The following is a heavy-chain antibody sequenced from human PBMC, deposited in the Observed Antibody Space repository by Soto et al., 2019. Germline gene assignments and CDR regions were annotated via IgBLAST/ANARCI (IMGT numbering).Heavy chain of an antibody. CDR2: IYYSGST. V-gene: IGHV4-39*01. CDR3: ARHERVAPPGYYYYYGMDV. D-gene: IGHD3-3*01. CDR1: GGSISSSSYY. Sequence: PSETLSLTCTVSGGSISSSSYYWGWIRQPPGKGLEWIGSIYYSGSTYYNPSLKSRVTISVDTSKNQFSLKLSSVTAADTAVYYCARHERVAPPGYYYYYGMDVWGQGTTVT. J-gene: IGHJ6*02.